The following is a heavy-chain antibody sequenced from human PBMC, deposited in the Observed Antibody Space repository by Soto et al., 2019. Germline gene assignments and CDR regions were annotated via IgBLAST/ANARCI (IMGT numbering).Heavy chain of an antibody. J-gene: IGHJ4*02. D-gene: IGHD6-25*01. V-gene: IGHV3-7*01. Sequence: GGSLRLSCVASGFTFNTYWMSWVRQAPGKGLEWVANIKEDGSDKYYVDSVEGRFTISRDNAKNLLYLQMNSLGAGDTAMYYCARFTRGSSGDYWGQGTLVTVSS. CDR3: ARFTRGSSGDY. CDR1: GFTFNTYW. CDR2: IKEDGSDK.